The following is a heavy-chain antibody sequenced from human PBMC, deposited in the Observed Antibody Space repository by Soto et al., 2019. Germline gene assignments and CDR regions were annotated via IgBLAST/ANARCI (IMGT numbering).Heavy chain of an antibody. V-gene: IGHV3-7*01. Sequence: PGGSLRLSCAASGFTFSSYWMSWVRQAPGKGLEWVANIKQDGSEKYYVDSVKGRLTISRDNAKNSLYLQMNSLRAEDTAVYYCARVRLYCSGGSCSKPSALDAFDIWGQGTMVTVSS. D-gene: IGHD2-15*01. J-gene: IGHJ3*02. CDR1: GFTFSSYW. CDR3: ARVRLYCSGGSCSKPSALDAFDI. CDR2: IKQDGSEK.